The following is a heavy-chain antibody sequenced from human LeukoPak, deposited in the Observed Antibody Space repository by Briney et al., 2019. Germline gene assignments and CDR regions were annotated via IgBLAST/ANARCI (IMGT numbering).Heavy chain of an antibody. CDR3: ARVRALYDSSGYQQYAFDI. J-gene: IGHJ3*02. CDR2: IIPIFGTA. CDR1: GGTFSSFA. V-gene: IGHV1-69*01. Sequence: SVKVSCKASGGTFSSFAISWVRQAPGQGLEWMGGIIPIFGTANYAQKFQGRVTITADESTSTAYMELSSLRSEDTAVYYCARVRALYDSSGYQQYAFDIWGQGTMVTVSS. D-gene: IGHD3-22*01.